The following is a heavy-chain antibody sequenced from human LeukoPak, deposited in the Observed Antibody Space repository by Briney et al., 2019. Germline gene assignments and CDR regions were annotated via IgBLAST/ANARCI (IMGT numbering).Heavy chain of an antibody. CDR3: AKVSSYYDFWSGSHFDY. V-gene: IGHV3-23*01. Sequence: GGSLRLSCAASGSTFSSYAMSWVRQAPGKGLEWVSAISGSGGSTYYADSVKGRFTISRDNSKNTLYLQMNSLRAEDTAVYYCAKVSSYYDFWSGSHFDYWGQGTLVTVSS. CDR2: ISGSGGST. CDR1: GSTFSSYA. D-gene: IGHD3-3*01. J-gene: IGHJ4*02.